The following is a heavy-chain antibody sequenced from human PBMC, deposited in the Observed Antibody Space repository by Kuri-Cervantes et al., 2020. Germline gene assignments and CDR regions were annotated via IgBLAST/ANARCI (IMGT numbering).Heavy chain of an antibody. J-gene: IGHJ4*02. CDR2: ISSSSSYI. D-gene: IGHD5-12*01. V-gene: IGHV3-21*04. CDR1: GFTFSSYS. CDR3: AKHQAGYSGYDYFDY. Sequence: GESLKISCAASGFTFSSYSMNWVRQAPGKGLEWVSSISSSSSYIYYADSVKGRFTISRDNSKNTLYLQMNSLRAEDAAVYYCAKHQAGYSGYDYFDYWGQGTLVTVSS.